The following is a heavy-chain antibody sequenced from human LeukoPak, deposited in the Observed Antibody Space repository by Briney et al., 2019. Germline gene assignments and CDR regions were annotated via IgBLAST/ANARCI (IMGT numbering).Heavy chain of an antibody. CDR3: AKDLLGPYYYDSSGYRLTFDY. Sequence: GGSLRLSCAASGFTFRSYAMSWVRQAPGKGLEWVSAISGSGGSTYYADSVKGRFTISRDNSKNTLYLQMNSLRAEDTAVYYCAKDLLGPYYYDSSGYRLTFDYWGQGTLVTVSS. V-gene: IGHV3-23*01. CDR2: ISGSGGST. J-gene: IGHJ4*02. CDR1: GFTFRSYA. D-gene: IGHD3-22*01.